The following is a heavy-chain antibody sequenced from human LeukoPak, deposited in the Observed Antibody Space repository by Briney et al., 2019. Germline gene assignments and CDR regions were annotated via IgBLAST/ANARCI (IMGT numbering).Heavy chain of an antibody. D-gene: IGHD2-15*01. CDR2: IRSKAYGGTT. J-gene: IGHJ4*02. CDR3: TRPTRGSVYCSGGSCYGPVFG. CDR1: GLTFGDYA. V-gene: IGHV3-49*03. Sequence: GGSLRLSCTASGLTFGDYAMSWFRQAPGKGLEWVGFIRSKAYGGTTEYAASVKGRFTISRDDSKSIAYLQMNSLKTEDTAVYYCTRPTRGSVYCSGGSCYGPVFGWGQGTLVTVSS.